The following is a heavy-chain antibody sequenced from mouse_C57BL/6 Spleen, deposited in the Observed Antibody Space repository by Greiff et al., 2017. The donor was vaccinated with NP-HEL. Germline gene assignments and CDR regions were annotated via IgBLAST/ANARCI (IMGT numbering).Heavy chain of an antibody. D-gene: IGHD2-12*01. J-gene: IGHJ2*01. CDR3: ARKRAYYSLDY. CDR2: INPGSGGT. CDR1: GYAFTNYL. V-gene: IGHV1-54*01. Sequence: VQLQQSGAELVRPGTSVKVSCKASGYAFTNYLIEWVKQRPGQGLEWIGVINPGSGGTNYNEKFKGKATLTADKSSSTAYMQLSSLTSEDSAVYFCARKRAYYSLDYWGQGTTLTVSS.